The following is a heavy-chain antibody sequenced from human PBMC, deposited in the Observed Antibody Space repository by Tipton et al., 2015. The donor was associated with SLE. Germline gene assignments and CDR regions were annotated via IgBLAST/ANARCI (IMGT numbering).Heavy chain of an antibody. CDR1: GGSISSYY. Sequence: TLSLTCTVSGGSISSYYWSWIRQPAGKGLEWIGRIYTSGATDDNPSLKSRVTMSVDMSKNQIFLKMTSVTAADSAVYFCARAWLNNAFDIWGQGTRVTVSS. V-gene: IGHV4-4*07. J-gene: IGHJ3*02. D-gene: IGHD2/OR15-2a*01. CDR2: IYTSGAT. CDR3: ARAWLNNAFDI.